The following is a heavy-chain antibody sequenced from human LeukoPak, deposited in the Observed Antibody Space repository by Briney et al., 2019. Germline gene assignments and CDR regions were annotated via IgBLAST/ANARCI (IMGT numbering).Heavy chain of an antibody. J-gene: IGHJ4*02. CDR1: GFTFSSNW. CDR2: IKQDGSEK. CDR3: AKAGNGFGY. Sequence: PGGSLRLSCAASGFTFSSNWMSWVRQAPGKGLEWVANIKQDGSEKNYVDSVKGRFTISRDNAKSSLYLQMNSLTADDTAVYYCAKAGNGFGYWGQGALVTVSS. D-gene: IGHD2-8*01. V-gene: IGHV3-7*01.